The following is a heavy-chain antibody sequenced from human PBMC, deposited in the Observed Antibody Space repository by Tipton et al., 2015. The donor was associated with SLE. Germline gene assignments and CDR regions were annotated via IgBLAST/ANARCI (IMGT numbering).Heavy chain of an antibody. V-gene: IGHV3-23*01. Sequence: SLRLSCAASGFTFSSYAMSWVRQAPGKGLEWVSAISPSGATISYADSVKGRFTISRDISRSTVFLQMNSLRVEDTAVYYCAKVRHGDYGNYFDSWGQGTLVTASS. D-gene: IGHD4-17*01. CDR1: GFTFSSYA. CDR2: ISPSGATI. J-gene: IGHJ4*02. CDR3: AKVRHGDYGNYFDS.